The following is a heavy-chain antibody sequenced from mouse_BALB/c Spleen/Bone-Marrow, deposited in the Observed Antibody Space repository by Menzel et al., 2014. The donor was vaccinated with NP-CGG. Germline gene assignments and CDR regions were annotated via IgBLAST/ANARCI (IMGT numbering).Heavy chain of an antibody. Sequence: DVQLQESGPGLVKPSQSLSLTCSVTGYSITSGYYWNWIRQFPGNKLEWMGYISYDGSNNYNPSLKNRISITRDTSKNQVFLKLNSVTTEDTATYYCAREPYDCFLFDYWGQCTPLPVSS. CDR3: AREPYDCFLFDY. CDR2: ISYDGSN. CDR1: GYSITSGYY. J-gene: IGHJ2*01. V-gene: IGHV3-6*02. D-gene: IGHD2-3*01.